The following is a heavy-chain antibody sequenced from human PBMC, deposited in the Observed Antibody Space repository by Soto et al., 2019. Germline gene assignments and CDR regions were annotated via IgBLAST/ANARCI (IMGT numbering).Heavy chain of an antibody. D-gene: IGHD6-13*01. V-gene: IGHV1-69*02. CDR1: GYTFSRYS. Sequence: ASVKDSCKASGYTFSRYSITWVRQAPGHGLEWIGRIIPSFGIPSYAQKFQGRVTITADESTSTAYMELSSLRSDDTAVYYCARGGQQLHGMDVWGQGTTVTVSS. CDR3: ARGGQQLHGMDV. J-gene: IGHJ6*02. CDR2: IIPSFGIP.